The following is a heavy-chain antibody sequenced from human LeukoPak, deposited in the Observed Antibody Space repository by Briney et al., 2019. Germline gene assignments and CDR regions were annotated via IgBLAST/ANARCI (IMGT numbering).Heavy chain of an antibody. CDR2: ISYDGSNK. J-gene: IGHJ4*02. CDR1: GFTFSSYA. V-gene: IGHV3-30-3*01. D-gene: IGHD4-17*01. Sequence: GGSLRLSCAASGFTFSSYAMHWVRQAPGKGLEWVAVISYDGSNKYYADSVKGRFTISRDNSKNTLYLQMNSLRAEHTAVYYCARDLTPVTTATAADYWGQGTLVTVSS. CDR3: ARDLTPVTTATAADY.